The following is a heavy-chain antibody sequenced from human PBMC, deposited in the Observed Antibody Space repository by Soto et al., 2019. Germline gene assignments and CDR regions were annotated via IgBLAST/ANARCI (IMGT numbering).Heavy chain of an antibody. V-gene: IGHV1-69*13. CDR3: AREPIAAAGSTQPFDY. CDR1: GGTFSSYA. J-gene: IGHJ4*02. CDR2: IIPIFGTA. Sequence: SVKVSCKASGGTFSSYAISWVRQAPGQGLEWMGGIIPIFGTANYAQKFQGRVTITADESTSTAYMELSSLRSEDTAVYYCAREPIAAAGSTQPFDYWGQGTLVTVS. D-gene: IGHD6-13*01.